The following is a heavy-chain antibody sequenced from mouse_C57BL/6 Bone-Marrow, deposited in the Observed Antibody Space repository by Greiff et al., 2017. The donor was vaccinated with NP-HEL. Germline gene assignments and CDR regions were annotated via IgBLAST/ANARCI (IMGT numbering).Heavy chain of an antibody. D-gene: IGHD4-1*01. CDR3: ARATGPWFAY. V-gene: IGHV1-69*01. J-gene: IGHJ3*01. Sequence: QVQLQQPGAELVMPGASVKLSCKASGYTFTSYWMHWVKPRPGQGLEWIGEIDPSDSYTNYNQKFKGKSTLTVDKSSSTAYMQLSSLTSEDSAVYYCARATGPWFAYWGQGTLVTVSA. CDR1: GYTFTSYW. CDR2: IDPSDSYT.